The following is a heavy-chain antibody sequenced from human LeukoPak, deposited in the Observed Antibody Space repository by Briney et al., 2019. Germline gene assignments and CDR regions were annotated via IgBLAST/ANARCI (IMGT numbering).Heavy chain of an antibody. Sequence: GGSLRLSCAASGFTFSSYSMNWVRQAPGKGLEWVSSISSSSSYIYYADSVKGRFTISRDNAKNSLYLLMNSLRAEDTAVYYCARDVNYDYVWGSYRLNWFDPWGQGTLVTVSS. CDR1: GFTFSSYS. CDR3: ARDVNYDYVWGSYRLNWFDP. CDR2: ISSSSSYI. J-gene: IGHJ5*02. D-gene: IGHD3-16*02. V-gene: IGHV3-21*01.